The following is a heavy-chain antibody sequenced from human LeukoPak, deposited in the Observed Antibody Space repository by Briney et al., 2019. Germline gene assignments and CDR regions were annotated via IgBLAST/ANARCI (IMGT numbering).Heavy chain of an antibody. V-gene: IGHV3-48*01. CDR2: VGAAGSTI. CDR3: ARDSSTYAGPPDY. CDR1: GFTFSSYS. Sequence: GGSLRLSCAASGFTFSSYSMNWVRQAPGKGLEWVSYVGAAGSTIYYADSVKGRFTISRDNAKNSLFLQMNSLRAEDTAVYYCARDSSTYAGPPDYWGQGTLVTVSS. J-gene: IGHJ4*02. D-gene: IGHD2-2*01.